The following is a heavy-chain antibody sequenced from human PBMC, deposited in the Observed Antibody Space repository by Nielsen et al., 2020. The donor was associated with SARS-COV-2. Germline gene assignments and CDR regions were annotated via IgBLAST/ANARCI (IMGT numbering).Heavy chain of an antibody. CDR1: GFTFDDYA. CDR3: ATNGGPWIQLPFDY. CDR2: ISWNSGSI. D-gene: IGHD5-18*01. J-gene: IGHJ4*02. V-gene: IGHV3-9*01. Sequence: SLKISCAASGFTFDDYAMHWVRQAPGKGLEWVSGISWNSGSIGYADSVKGRFTISRDNAKNSLYLQMNSLRAEDTALYYCATNGGPWIQLPFDYWGQGTLVTVSS.